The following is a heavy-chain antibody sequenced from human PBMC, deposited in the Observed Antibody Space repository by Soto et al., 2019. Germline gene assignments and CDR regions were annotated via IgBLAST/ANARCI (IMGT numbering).Heavy chain of an antibody. CDR2: ISYDGSNK. D-gene: IGHD3-22*01. CDR3: VKDPPPYYYDSSGALDY. Sequence: GGSLRLSYAASGFTFSSHGMHWVRQTPGKGLEWVAVISYDGSNKYYANSVKGRFTISRDNSKNTLYLQMNSLRAEDTAVYYCVKDPPPYYYDSSGALDYWGQGTLVTVS. CDR1: GFTFSSHG. J-gene: IGHJ4*02. V-gene: IGHV3-30*18.